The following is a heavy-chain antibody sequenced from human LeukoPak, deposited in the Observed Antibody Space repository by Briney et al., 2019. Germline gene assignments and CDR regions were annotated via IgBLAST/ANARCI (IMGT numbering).Heavy chain of an antibody. V-gene: IGHV3-48*04. Sequence: GGSLRLSCAASGFTFSSYSMNWVRQAPGKGLEWVSYISSASTTIYYVDSVKGRFTVSRDNAKNSLSLQMDSLRAEDTAVYYCATIKSGASDYWGQGTLVTVSS. J-gene: IGHJ4*02. CDR3: ATIKSGASDY. CDR2: ISSASTTI. D-gene: IGHD7-27*01. CDR1: GFTFSSYS.